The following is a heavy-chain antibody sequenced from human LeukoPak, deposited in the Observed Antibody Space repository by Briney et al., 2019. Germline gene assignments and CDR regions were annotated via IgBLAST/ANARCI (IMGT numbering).Heavy chain of an antibody. D-gene: IGHD6-25*01. Sequence: ASVRVSCKASGYTFTKFGISWVRQAPGQEFEWMGWISPYNDNTNYAKKFQGRVTLTTDTSTSTAYMELRGLTSDDTAVYYCAREPSGLLFDYWGLGTLVTVSS. CDR1: GYTFTKFG. J-gene: IGHJ4*02. V-gene: IGHV1-18*01. CDR2: ISPYNDNT. CDR3: AREPSGLLFDY.